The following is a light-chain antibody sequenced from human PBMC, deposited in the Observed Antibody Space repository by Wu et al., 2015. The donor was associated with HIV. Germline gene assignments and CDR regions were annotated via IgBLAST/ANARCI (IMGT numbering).Light chain of an antibody. Sequence: EIVMTQSPATLSVSPGERATLSCRATESVSTNLAWYQQKPGQRPRLLIYSASTRATGVPARFSGGGSGTEFTLTISSMQSEDFAVYYCQQYNNWPPLTFGGGTKVEIK. CDR2: SAS. CDR3: QQYNNWPPLT. CDR1: ESVSTN. J-gene: IGKJ4*01. V-gene: IGKV3-15*01.